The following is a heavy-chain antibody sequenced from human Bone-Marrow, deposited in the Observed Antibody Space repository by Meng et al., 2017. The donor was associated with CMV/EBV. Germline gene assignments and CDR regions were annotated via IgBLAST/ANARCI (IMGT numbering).Heavy chain of an antibody. CDR1: GFTFSSYA. V-gene: IGHV3-23*01. CDR2: ISGSGGST. Sequence: SCAASGFTFSSYAMSWVRQAPGKGLEWVSAISGSGGSTYYADSVKGRFTISRDNSKSTLYLQMNSLRAEDTAVYYCAKGVEYSSSSGAFDIWGQGTMVTVSS. J-gene: IGHJ3*02. CDR3: AKGVEYSSSSGAFDI. D-gene: IGHD6-6*01.